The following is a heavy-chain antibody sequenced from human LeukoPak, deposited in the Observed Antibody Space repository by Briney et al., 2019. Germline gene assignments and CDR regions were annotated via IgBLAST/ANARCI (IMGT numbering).Heavy chain of an antibody. J-gene: IGHJ6*03. D-gene: IGHD3-22*01. V-gene: IGHV4-38-2*02. CDR1: GYSISSGYY. CDR2: IYHSGST. CDR3: ARVYCYESSGYYLAPYYYYYYMDV. Sequence: SETLSLTCTVSGYSISSGYYWGWIRPPPGKGLEWIGSIYHSGSTYYNPSLKSRVTISVDTSKNQFSLKLSSVTAADTAVYYCARVYCYESSGYYLAPYYYYYYMDVWGKGTTVTVSS.